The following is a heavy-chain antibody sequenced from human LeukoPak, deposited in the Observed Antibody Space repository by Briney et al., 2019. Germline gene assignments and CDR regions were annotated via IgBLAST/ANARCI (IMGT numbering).Heavy chain of an antibody. D-gene: IGHD6-6*01. CDR3: ARLARPGYFDY. CDR2: ISAYNGNT. Sequence: ASVKVSCKTSGFTFTGYYIYWVRQAPGQGLEWMGWISAYNGNTNYAQKLQGRVTMTTDTSTSTAYMELRSLRSDDTAVYYCARLARPGYFDYWGQGTLVTVSS. V-gene: IGHV1-18*04. CDR1: GFTFTGYY. J-gene: IGHJ4*02.